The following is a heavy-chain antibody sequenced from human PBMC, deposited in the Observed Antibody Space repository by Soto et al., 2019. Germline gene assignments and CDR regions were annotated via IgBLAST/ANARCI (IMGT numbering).Heavy chain of an antibody. CDR1: GFTFSSYA. Sequence: PGGSLRLSCAASGFTFSSYAMSWVRQAPGKGLEWVSAISGSGGSTYYADSVKGRFTISRDNSKNTLYLQMNSLRAEDTAIYYCARDLAVADIAFDIWGQGTMVTVSS. J-gene: IGHJ3*02. CDR3: ARDLAVADIAFDI. D-gene: IGHD6-19*01. V-gene: IGHV3-23*01. CDR2: ISGSGGST.